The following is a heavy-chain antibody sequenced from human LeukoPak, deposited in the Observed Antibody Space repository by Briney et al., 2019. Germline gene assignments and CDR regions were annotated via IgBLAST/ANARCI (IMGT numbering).Heavy chain of an antibody. V-gene: IGHV3-48*03. CDR2: ISSSGSTI. CDR1: GFTFSSYE. CDR3: AGPTEYYYDSTSL. D-gene: IGHD3-22*01. J-gene: IGHJ4*02. Sequence: PAGSLRLSCAASGFTFSSYEMNWVRQAPGKGLEWVSYISSSGSTIYYADSVKGRFTISRDNAKNSLYLQMNSLRAEDTAVYYCAGPTEYYYDSTSLWGQGTLVTVSS.